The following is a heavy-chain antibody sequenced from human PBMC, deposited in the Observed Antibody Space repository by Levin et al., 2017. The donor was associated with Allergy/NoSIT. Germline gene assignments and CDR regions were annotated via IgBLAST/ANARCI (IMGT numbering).Heavy chain of an antibody. V-gene: IGHV4-4*02. CDR1: GGSISSSNW. Sequence: SETLSLTCAVSGGSISSSNWWSWVRQPPGKGLEWIGEIYHSGSTNYNPSLKSRVTISVDKSKNQFSLKLSSVTAADTAVYYCARERCGGSCYSGDAFDIWGQGTMVTVSS. D-gene: IGHD2-15*01. J-gene: IGHJ3*02. CDR3: ARERCGGSCYSGDAFDI. CDR2: IYHSGST.